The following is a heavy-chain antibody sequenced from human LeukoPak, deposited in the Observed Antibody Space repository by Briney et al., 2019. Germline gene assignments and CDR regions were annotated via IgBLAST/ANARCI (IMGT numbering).Heavy chain of an antibody. D-gene: IGHD5-12*01. CDR2: IIASSGST. Sequence: GGSLRLSCAASGFSFNNYAMSWVRQAPGKGLEWVSIIIASSGSTFYADSVKGRFTISRDNSKNTLYLQMNSLGVEDTAVYYCVKGGYDYVEVAYFDFWGQGTLVTVSS. CDR1: GFSFNNYA. V-gene: IGHV3-23*01. CDR3: VKGGYDYVEVAYFDF. J-gene: IGHJ4*02.